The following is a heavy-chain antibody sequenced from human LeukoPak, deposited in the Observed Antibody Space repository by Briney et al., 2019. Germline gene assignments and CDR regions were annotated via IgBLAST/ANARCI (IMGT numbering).Heavy chain of an antibody. Sequence: GRSLRLSCAASGISFSRHGMHWVRQAPGKGQEWVAGIWYDGSNKNYADSVKGRLTISRDNSKNTLYLQMNSLRDEDTAVYYCACQEGCSGGSCYPGYWGQGALVTVSS. CDR1: GISFSRHG. CDR2: IWYDGSNK. D-gene: IGHD2-15*01. V-gene: IGHV3-33*01. CDR3: ACQEGCSGGSCYPGY. J-gene: IGHJ4*02.